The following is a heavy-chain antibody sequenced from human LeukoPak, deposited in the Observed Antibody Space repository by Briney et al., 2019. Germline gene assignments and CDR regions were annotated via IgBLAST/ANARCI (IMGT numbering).Heavy chain of an antibody. CDR1: GGSISSYY. D-gene: IGHD6-13*01. CDR3: ARETAAAGTWFDP. Sequence: PSETLSLTCTVSGGSISSYYWSWIRQPPGKGLEWIGYIYYSGSTNYNPSLKSRVTISVDTSKNQFSLKLSSVTAADTAVYYCARETAAAGTWFDPWGQGTPVTVSS. CDR2: IYYSGST. J-gene: IGHJ5*02. V-gene: IGHV4-59*01.